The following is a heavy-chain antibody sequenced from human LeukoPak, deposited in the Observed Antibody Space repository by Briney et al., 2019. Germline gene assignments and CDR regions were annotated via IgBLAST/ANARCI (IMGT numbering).Heavy chain of an antibody. CDR1: GYIFTSYW. CDR3: ARRGRSSSNFDF. Sequence: GESLKISCKGSGYIFTSYWITWVRQMPGRGLEWMGMIDPTDSYTNYSPSFQGHVTISTDKSISTAYLQWSSLKASDTAIYYCARRGRSSSNFDFWGQGTLVTVSS. V-gene: IGHV5-10-1*01. J-gene: IGHJ4*02. D-gene: IGHD6-6*01. CDR2: IDPTDSYT.